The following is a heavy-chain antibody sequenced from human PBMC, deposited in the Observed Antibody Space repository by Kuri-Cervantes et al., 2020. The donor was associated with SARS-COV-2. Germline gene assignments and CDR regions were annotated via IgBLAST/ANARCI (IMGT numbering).Heavy chain of an antibody. CDR2: IIPILGTA. CDR1: GGTFSSYA. D-gene: IGHD2-8*01. J-gene: IGHJ6*02. V-gene: IGHV1-69*04. Sequence: SVKVSCRASGGTFSSYAISWVRQAPGQGLEWMGRIIPILGTANYTQKFQGRVTITADKSTSTAYMELSSLRSEDTAVYYCARDKSCTNGVCPYYYGMDVWGQGTTVTVSS. CDR3: ARDKSCTNGVCPYYYGMDV.